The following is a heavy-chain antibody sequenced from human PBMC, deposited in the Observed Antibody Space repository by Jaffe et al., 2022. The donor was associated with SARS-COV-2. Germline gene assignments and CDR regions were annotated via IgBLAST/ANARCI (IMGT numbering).Heavy chain of an antibody. V-gene: IGHV3-23*01. CDR2: TSGSGDRP. J-gene: IGHJ2*01. CDR3: AKAEDDIHDSVCFDL. D-gene: IGHD1-1*01. CDR1: GFTFTSYA. Sequence: EVQLLESGGGSVQPGGSLTLSCAASGFTFTSYAMSWVRQAPGKGLEWVSTTSGSGDRPYYADSVKGRFTISRDNSKNTLYLQMNSLRVDDTALYYCAKAEDDIHDSVCFDLWGRGTLVTVSS.